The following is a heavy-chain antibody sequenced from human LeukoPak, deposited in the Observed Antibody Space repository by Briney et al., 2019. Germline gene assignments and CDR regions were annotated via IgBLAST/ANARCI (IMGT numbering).Heavy chain of an antibody. CDR2: INVEGTTT. V-gene: IGHV3-74*01. CDR1: GFTFTRFW. J-gene: IGHJ4*02. CDR3: TRGGEEPFDY. D-gene: IGHD3-10*01. Sequence: GGSLRLSCAGSGFTFTRFWMHWVRQAPGKGPVWVARINVEGTTTTYADSVEGRFAISRDENTLYLQMNHLRVDDTAVYYCTRGGEEPFDYWGQGTLVTVSP.